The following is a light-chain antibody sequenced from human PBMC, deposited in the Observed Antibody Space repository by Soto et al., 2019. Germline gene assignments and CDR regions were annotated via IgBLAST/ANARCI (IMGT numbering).Light chain of an antibody. CDR1: QSISSW. CDR3: QQYNRYSRT. J-gene: IGKJ1*01. V-gene: IGKV1-5*03. CDR2: KAS. Sequence: DIQMTQSPSTLSASVGDRVTITCRASQSISSWLAWYQQKPGKAPKLLIYKASSLESGVPSRFGGGGSGTEFTLTISSLQPDDFATYYCQQYNRYSRTFGQGTKVEIK.